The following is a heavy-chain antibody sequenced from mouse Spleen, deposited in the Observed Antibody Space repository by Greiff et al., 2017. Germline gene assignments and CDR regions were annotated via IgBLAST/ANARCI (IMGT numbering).Heavy chain of an antibody. CDR2: IYPGDGDT. D-gene: IGHD2-14*01. Sequence: VQGVESGAELVKPGASVKISCKASGYAFSSYWMNWVKQRPGKGLEWIGQIYPGDGDTNYNGKFKGKATLTADKSSSTAYMQLSSLTSEDSAVYFCARWYASYAMDYWGQGTSVTVSS. V-gene: IGHV1-80*01. CDR1: GYAFSSYW. J-gene: IGHJ4*01. CDR3: ARWYASYAMDY.